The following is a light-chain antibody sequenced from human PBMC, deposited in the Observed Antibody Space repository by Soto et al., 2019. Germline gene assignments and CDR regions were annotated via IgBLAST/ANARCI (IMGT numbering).Light chain of an antibody. CDR3: QQYNNWPPMYT. J-gene: IGKJ2*01. CDR1: QSVSSN. CDR2: GAS. Sequence: EIVMTQSPATLSVSPGERATLSCGASQSVSSNLAWYQQKPGQAPRLLIYGASTRATGIPARFGGSGSGTEFTLTISSLQSEDFAVYYCQQYNNWPPMYTFGQGTKLEIK. V-gene: IGKV3-15*01.